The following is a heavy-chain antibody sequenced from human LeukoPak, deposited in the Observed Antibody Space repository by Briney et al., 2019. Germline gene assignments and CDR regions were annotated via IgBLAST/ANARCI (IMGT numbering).Heavy chain of an antibody. Sequence: PSETLSLTCTVSGGSISSYYWSWIRQPPGKGLEWIGYIYYSGSTNYNPSLKSRVTISVDTSKNQFSLKLSSVTAADTAVYYCARRSVFDYYDSISTTYYYYYGMDVWGQGTTVTVSS. CDR1: GGSISSYY. J-gene: IGHJ6*02. CDR2: IYYSGST. D-gene: IGHD3-22*01. CDR3: ARRSVFDYYDSISTTYYYYYGMDV. V-gene: IGHV4-59*08.